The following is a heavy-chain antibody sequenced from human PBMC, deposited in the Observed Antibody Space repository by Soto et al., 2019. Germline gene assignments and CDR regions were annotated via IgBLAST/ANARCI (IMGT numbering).Heavy chain of an antibody. D-gene: IGHD4-17*01. J-gene: IGHJ6*03. CDR3: ARSYGDYLHYYYYYMDV. Sequence: GGSLRLSCAASGFTFSSYGMHWVRQAPGKGLEWVAVIWYDGSNKYYADSVKGRFTISRDNSKNTLYLQMNSLRAEDTAVYYCARSYGDYLHYYYYYMDVWGKGTTVTVSS. V-gene: IGHV3-33*01. CDR2: IWYDGSNK. CDR1: GFTFSSYG.